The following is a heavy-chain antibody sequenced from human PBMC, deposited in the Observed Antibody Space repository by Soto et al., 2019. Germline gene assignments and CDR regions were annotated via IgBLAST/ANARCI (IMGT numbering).Heavy chain of an antibody. V-gene: IGHV4-59*01. D-gene: IGHD6-19*01. Sequence: SETLSLTCTVSGGSISSYYWSWIRQPPGKGLEWIGYIYYSGSTNYNPSLKSRVTISVDTSKNQFSLKLSSVTAADTAVYYCARDRRYSSGWYAEFDYWGQGTLVTVSS. CDR1: GGSISSYY. CDR2: IYYSGST. CDR3: ARDRRYSSGWYAEFDY. J-gene: IGHJ4*02.